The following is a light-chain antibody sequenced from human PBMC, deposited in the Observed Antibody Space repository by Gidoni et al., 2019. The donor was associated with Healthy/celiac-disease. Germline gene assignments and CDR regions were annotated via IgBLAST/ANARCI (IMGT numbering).Light chain of an antibody. CDR2: EVS. CDR3: SSYTSSSTLVV. V-gene: IGLV2-14*01. J-gene: IGLJ2*01. Sequence: QSALTQPASVSGSPGQPITLSCTGTSSDVGGYNYVSWYQQHPGKAPKLMIYEVSNRPSGVSNRFSGSKSGNTASLTISGLQAEDEADYYCSSYTSSSTLVVFGGGTKLTVL. CDR1: SSDVGGYNY.